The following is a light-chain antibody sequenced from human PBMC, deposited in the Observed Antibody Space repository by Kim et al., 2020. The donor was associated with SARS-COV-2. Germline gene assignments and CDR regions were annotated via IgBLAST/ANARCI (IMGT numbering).Light chain of an antibody. CDR2: GAS. Sequence: SLSPGERATLSCRASQSVSSSYLAWYQQKPGQAPRLLIYGASSRATGIPDRFSGSGSGTDFTLTISRLEPEDFAVYYCQQYGSVYTFGHGTKLEI. J-gene: IGKJ2*01. CDR1: QSVSSSY. CDR3: QQYGSVYT. V-gene: IGKV3-20*01.